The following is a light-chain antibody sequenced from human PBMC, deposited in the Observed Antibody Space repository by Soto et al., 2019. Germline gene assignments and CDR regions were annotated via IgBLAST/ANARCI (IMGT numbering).Light chain of an antibody. CDR1: QSVTSTY. J-gene: IGKJ1*01. CDR3: QQYGSSPLT. CDR2: GAS. V-gene: IGKV3-20*01. Sequence: EIVLTQSPGTLSLSPGERATLSCRASQSVTSTYLAWYQQKPGQPPRLLIYGASSRATGIPDRFSGSGSVTDFTLTISRLAPEDFAVYYCQQYGSSPLTFGHGTKVEIK.